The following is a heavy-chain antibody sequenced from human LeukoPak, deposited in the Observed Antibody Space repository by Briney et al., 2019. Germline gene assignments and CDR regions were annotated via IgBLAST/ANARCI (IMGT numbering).Heavy chain of an antibody. D-gene: IGHD6-13*01. J-gene: IGHJ5*02. CDR3: ARSSWTNNWFDP. CDR1: GGSISSSSYY. CDR2: IYYSGST. V-gene: IGHV4-39*01. Sequence: PSETLSLTCTVSGGSISSSSYYWGWIRQPPGKGLEWIGSIYYSGSTYYNPSLKSRVTISVDTSKNQFSLKLSSVTAADTAVYYCARSSWTNNWFDPWGQGTLVTVSS.